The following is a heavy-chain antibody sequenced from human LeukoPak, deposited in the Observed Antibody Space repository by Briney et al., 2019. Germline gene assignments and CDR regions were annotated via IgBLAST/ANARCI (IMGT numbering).Heavy chain of an antibody. V-gene: IGHV3-30*09. CDR2: ISYDGSNK. J-gene: IGHJ4*02. CDR1: GFTFSDYA. Sequence: GGSLRLSCAASGFTFSDYAMHWVRQAPGKGLDWVAVISYDGSNKYYADAVKGRFAISRDNSKNTMYLQMNSLRTDDTAVYYCARDLGVVRGAGGDYWGQGTLVTVSS. D-gene: IGHD3-10*01. CDR3: ARDLGVVRGAGGDY.